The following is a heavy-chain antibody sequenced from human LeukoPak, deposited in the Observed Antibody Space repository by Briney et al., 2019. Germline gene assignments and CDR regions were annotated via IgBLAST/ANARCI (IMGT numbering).Heavy chain of an antibody. CDR1: GFTFSSYA. CDR2: ISGSGGST. D-gene: IGHD3-22*01. Sequence: PGGSLRLSCAASGFTFSSYAMSWVRQAPGKGLEWVSVISGSGGSTYYADSVKGRFTISRDNSKNTLYLQMNSLRAEDTAVYYCAKELTITMIVVVITGYFDYWGQGTLVTVSS. CDR3: AKELTITMIVVVITGYFDY. J-gene: IGHJ4*02. V-gene: IGHV3-23*01.